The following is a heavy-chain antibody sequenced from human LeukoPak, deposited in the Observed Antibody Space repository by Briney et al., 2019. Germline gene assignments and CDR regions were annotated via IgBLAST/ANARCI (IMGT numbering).Heavy chain of an antibody. CDR3: VRVYSSSWINWFDP. CDR2: IYTSGST. CDR1: GGSISSYY. D-gene: IGHD6-13*01. V-gene: IGHV4-4*07. J-gene: IGHJ5*02. Sequence: SETLSLTCTVSGGSISSYYWSWIRQPAGKGLEWIGRIYTSGSTNYNPSLKSRVTMSVDTSKNQFSLKLSSVTAADTAVYYCVRVYSSSWINWFDPWGQGTLVTVSS.